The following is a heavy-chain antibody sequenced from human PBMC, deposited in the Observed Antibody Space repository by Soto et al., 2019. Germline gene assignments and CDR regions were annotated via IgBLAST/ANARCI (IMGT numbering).Heavy chain of an antibody. CDR2: INHSGST. V-gene: IGHV4-34*01. CDR3: ARVPGP. CDR1: GGSFSGYS. J-gene: IGHJ5*02. D-gene: IGHD3-10*01. Sequence: PSETLSLTCAVYGGSFSGYSWTWIRQPPGTGLEWIGYINHSGSTYYNPSLKSRVTISVDRSKNQFSLKLSSVTAADTAVYYCARVPGPWGQGTLVTSPQ.